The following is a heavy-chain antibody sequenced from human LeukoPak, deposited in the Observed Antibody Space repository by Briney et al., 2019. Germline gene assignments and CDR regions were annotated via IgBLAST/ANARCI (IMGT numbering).Heavy chain of an antibody. CDR2: IYYSGST. Sequence: SETLSLTCTVSGGSISSSRYYWGWIRQPPGKGLEWIGSIYYSGSTYYNPSLKSRVTISVDTSKNQFSLKLSSVTAADTAVYYCARGYQLLSSLRYYFDYWGQGTLVTVSS. V-gene: IGHV4-39*01. CDR1: GGSISSSRYY. CDR3: ARGYQLLSSLRYYFDY. J-gene: IGHJ4*02. D-gene: IGHD2-2*01.